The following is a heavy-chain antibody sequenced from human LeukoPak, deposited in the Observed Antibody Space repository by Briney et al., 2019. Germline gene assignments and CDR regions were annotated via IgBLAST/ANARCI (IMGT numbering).Heavy chain of an antibody. D-gene: IGHD3-16*01. V-gene: IGHV4-34*01. CDR1: GGSFSGYY. CDR2: INHSGST. CDR3: ARRWGPSENWFDP. J-gene: IGHJ5*02. Sequence: SETLSLTCAVYGGSFSGYYWSWIRQPPGKGLEWIGEINHSGSTNYNPSLKSRVTISVDTSKNQFSLKLSSVTAADTAVYYCARRWGPSENWFDPWGQGTLVTVSS.